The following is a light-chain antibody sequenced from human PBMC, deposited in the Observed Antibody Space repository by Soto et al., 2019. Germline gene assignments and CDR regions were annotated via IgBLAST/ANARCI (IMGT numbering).Light chain of an antibody. Sequence: EIVLTQSPGTLSLSPGERAALSCRASRSLSSTSLAWYQQRPGQAPRLLIYDVSSRATGIPDRFSGSGSGTDFTLTINRLEPDDFAVYYCQQYXSSPRTFGQGTKV. CDR1: RSLSSTS. V-gene: IGKV3-20*01. CDR3: QQYXSSPRT. CDR2: DVS. J-gene: IGKJ1*01.